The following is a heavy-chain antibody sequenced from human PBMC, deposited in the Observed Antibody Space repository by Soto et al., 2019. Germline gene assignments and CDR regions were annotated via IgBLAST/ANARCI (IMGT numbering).Heavy chain of an antibody. CDR3: ARDFREVVAASDCYYYYYLAV. D-gene: IGHD2-15*01. J-gene: IGHJ6*03. CDR1: GGSISSYY. V-gene: IGHV4-59*01. CDR2: IYYSGST. Sequence: PSETLSLTCTVSGGSISSYYWSWIRQPPGKGLEWIGYIYYSGSTNYNPSLKSRVTISVDTSKNQFSLKLSSVTAADTAVYYCARDFREVVAASDCYYYYYLAVRGQGTTVIVS.